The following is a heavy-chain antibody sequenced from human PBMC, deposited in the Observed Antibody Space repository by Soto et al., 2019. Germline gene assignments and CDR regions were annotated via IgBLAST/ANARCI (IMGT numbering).Heavy chain of an antibody. V-gene: IGHV3-15*07. CDR1: GFTFSNAW. Sequence: EVQLVESGGGLVKPGGSLRLSCAASGFTFSNAWMNWVRQAPGKGLEWVGRIKSKTDGATTDYAAPVKGRFTISRDDSKNTLYLQMNSLKTEDTAVYYCTTDTPNCSGGGCYYFDYWSQGTLVTVSS. CDR3: TTDTPNCSGGGCYYFDY. J-gene: IGHJ4*02. D-gene: IGHD2-15*01. CDR2: IKSKTDGATT.